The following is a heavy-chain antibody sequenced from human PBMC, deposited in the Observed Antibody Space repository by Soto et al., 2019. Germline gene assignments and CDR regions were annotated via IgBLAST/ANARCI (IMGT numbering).Heavy chain of an antibody. CDR1: GGSFSGYY. J-gene: IGHJ4*02. V-gene: IGHV4-34*01. CDR2: INHSGST. CDR3: ARGDIAARPRFDY. D-gene: IGHD6-6*01. Sequence: PSETLSLTCAVYGGSFSGYYWSWIRQPPGKGLEWIGEINHSGSTNYNPSLKSRATISVDTSKNQFSLKLSSVTAADTAVYYCARGDIAARPRFDYWGQGTLVTVSS.